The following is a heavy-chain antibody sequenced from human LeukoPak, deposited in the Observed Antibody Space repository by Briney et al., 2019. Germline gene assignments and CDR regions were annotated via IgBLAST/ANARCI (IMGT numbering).Heavy chain of an antibody. Sequence: GGSLRLSCAASGFTFSSYGMHWVRQAPGKGLEWVAVISYDGSNKYYADSVKGRFTISRDNSKNTLYLQMNSLRAEDTAVYYCAREYCSSTSCYVALSYYXXMDVXXKGTTVTVX. D-gene: IGHD2-2*01. CDR1: GFTFSSYG. CDR2: ISYDGSNK. V-gene: IGHV3-30*03. CDR3: AREYCSSTSCYVALSYYXXMDV. J-gene: IGHJ6*03.